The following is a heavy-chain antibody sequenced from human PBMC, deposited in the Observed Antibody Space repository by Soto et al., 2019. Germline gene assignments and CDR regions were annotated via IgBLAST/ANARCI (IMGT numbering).Heavy chain of an antibody. CDR1: GFSLSTSGVG. V-gene: IGHV2-5*02. D-gene: IGHD3-10*01. CDR3: AHFNMARVVITRYYYYCIDF. CDR2: LYWDDDK. Sequence: QITLKESGHTLVKPTQTLTLTCTFSGFSLSTSGVGVGWIRQPPGKALEWLALLYWDDDKRYNPSLKSSITTTNDTSKSQVVLTMTNSHPLDTATYYGAHFNMARVVITRYYYYCIDFWGQGTTVTVSS. J-gene: IGHJ6*02.